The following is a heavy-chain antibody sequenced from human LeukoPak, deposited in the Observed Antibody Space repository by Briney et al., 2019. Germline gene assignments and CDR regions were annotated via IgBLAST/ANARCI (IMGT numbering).Heavy chain of an antibody. D-gene: IGHD4-23*01. CDR1: GGSISSSSYY. Sequence: PSETLSLTCTVSGGSISSSSYYWGWIRQPPGKGLEWIGSIYYSGSTYYNPSLKSRVTISVDTPKNQFSLKLSSVTAADTAVYYCASNGGNYYYYYMDVWGKGTTVTVSS. CDR3: ASNGGNYYYYYMDV. CDR2: IYYSGST. J-gene: IGHJ6*03. V-gene: IGHV4-39*01.